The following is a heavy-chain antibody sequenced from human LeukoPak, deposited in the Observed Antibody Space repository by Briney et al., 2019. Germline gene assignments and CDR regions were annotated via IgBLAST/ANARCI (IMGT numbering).Heavy chain of an antibody. CDR3: ANDRLSSTVNYYYYMDV. V-gene: IGHV3-30*04. J-gene: IGHJ6*03. D-gene: IGHD2-2*01. Sequence: PGGSLRLSCAASGFTFSNYAMHWVRQAPGKGLEWVAVISYDGSNKYYTDSVKGRFTISGDSSKNTLYLQMNSLRAEDTAVYYCANDRLSSTVNYYYYMDVWGKGTTVTISS. CDR2: ISYDGSNK. CDR1: GFTFSNYA.